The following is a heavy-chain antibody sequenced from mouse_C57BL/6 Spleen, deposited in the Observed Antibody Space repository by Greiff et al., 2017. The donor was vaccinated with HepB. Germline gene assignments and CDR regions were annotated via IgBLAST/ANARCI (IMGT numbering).Heavy chain of an antibody. CDR1: GFTFSSYA. CDR3: ARDRALGRSWFAY. D-gene: IGHD4-1*01. CDR2: ISDGGSYT. Sequence: EVQGVESGGGLVKPGGSLKLSCAASGFTFSSYAMSWVRQTPEKRLEWVATISDGGSYTYYPDNVKGRFTISRDNAKNNLYLQMSHLKSEDTAMYYCARDRALGRSWFAYWGQGTLVTVSA. V-gene: IGHV5-4*01. J-gene: IGHJ3*01.